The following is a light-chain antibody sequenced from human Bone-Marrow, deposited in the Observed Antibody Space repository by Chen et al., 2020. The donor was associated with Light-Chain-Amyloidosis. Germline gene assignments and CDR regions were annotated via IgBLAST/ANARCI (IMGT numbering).Light chain of an antibody. Sequence: SYELTQPPSVSVSPGQTARITCSGDDLPTKYAYWYKQKPGQAPVLVIHRDTEWPSGISERFSGSSSGTTATLTISGVQAEDEADYHCQSAECIGTYEVIFGGGTKLTVL. CDR2: RDT. V-gene: IGLV3-25*03. J-gene: IGLJ2*01. CDR3: QSAECIGTYEVI. CDR1: DLPTKY.